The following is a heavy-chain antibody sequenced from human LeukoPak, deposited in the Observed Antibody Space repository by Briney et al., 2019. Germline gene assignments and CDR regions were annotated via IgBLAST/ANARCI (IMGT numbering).Heavy chain of an antibody. Sequence: PSQTLSLTCTVSGGSISSGDYYWSWIRQPPGKGLEWIGYIYYSGSTYYNPSLKSRVTISVDTSKNQFSLKLSSVIAADTAVYYCARDRDYSNNDAFDIWGQGTMVTVSS. CDR3: ARDRDYSNNDAFDI. V-gene: IGHV4-30-4*08. CDR1: GGSISSGDYY. D-gene: IGHD4-11*01. CDR2: IYYSGST. J-gene: IGHJ3*02.